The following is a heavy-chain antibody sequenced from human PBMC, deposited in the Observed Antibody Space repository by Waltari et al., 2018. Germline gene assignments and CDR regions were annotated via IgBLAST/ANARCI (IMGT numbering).Heavy chain of an antibody. J-gene: IGHJ3*01. CDR2: VIPMFGTV. V-gene: IGHV1-69*01. D-gene: IGHD2-2*01. CDR3: ASGAGYCSSSNCPHDAFNV. CDR1: GGTFSIHA. Sequence: QVQLMQSGAEVKKPGSSVKVSCKASGGTFSIHAISWVRRATGQGLEWLGGVIPMFGTVKYAQRFQGRVTITAAESTSTIYMELHTLRSEDTAVYYCASGAGYCSSSNCPHDAFNVWGQGTMVTVSS.